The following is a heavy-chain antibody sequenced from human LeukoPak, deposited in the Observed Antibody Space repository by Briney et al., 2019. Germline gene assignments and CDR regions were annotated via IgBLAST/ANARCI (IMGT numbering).Heavy chain of an antibody. CDR2: SSSSGSPI. J-gene: IGHJ4*02. CDR1: GFTFSSYE. V-gene: IGHV3-48*03. Sequence: GGSLRLSCTASGFTFSSYEMNWVRQAPGKGLEWVSDSSSSGSPIYYADSVKGRFTVSRDNAKNSLYLQMSSLRAEDTAVYYCARTMAFWGQGTLVAVSS. D-gene: IGHD5-24*01. CDR3: ARTMAF.